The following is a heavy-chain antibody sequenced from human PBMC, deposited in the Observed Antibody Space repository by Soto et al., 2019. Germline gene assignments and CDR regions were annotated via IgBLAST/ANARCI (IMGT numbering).Heavy chain of an antibody. CDR3: ASSSTMVRGDPSYYYYYGMDV. Sequence: SETLSLTCAVYGGSFSGYYWSWIRQPPGKGLEWIGEINHSGSTNYNTSLKRRVTISVDTSKNQFSLKLSSVTAADTAVYYCASSSTMVRGDPSYYYYYGMDVWGQGTTVTVSS. J-gene: IGHJ6*02. V-gene: IGHV4-34*01. D-gene: IGHD3-10*01. CDR1: GGSFSGYY. CDR2: INHSGST.